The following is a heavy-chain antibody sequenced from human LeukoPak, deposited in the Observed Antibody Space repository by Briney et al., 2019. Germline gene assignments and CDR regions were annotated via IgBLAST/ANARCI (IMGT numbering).Heavy chain of an antibody. Sequence: WASVKVSCKTSGYTFTGYYLHWVRQAPGHGLEWMGWISPNTGATKYAEKSQGRVAMTRDTSISIGYMELSRLRSDDTALYYCARGLYNTYPEDYWGQGTLVTVSS. V-gene: IGHV1-2*02. J-gene: IGHJ4*02. CDR3: ARGLYNTYPEDY. CDR1: GYTFTGYY. D-gene: IGHD2-2*02. CDR2: ISPNTGAT.